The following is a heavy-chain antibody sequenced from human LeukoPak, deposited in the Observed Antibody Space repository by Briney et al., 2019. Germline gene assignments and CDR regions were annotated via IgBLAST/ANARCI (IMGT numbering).Heavy chain of an antibody. CDR2: ISYDGSNK. J-gene: IGHJ6*02. V-gene: IGHV3-30*18. Sequence: GGSLRLSCAASGFTFSSYGMHWVRQAPGKGLEWVAVISYDGSNKYYADSVKGRFTISRDNSKNTLYLQMNSLRVEDTAVYYCANSPGAYCGGDCSWDYYGMDVWGQGTTVTVSS. CDR3: ANSPGAYCGGDCSWDYYGMDV. D-gene: IGHD2-21*02. CDR1: GFTFSSYG.